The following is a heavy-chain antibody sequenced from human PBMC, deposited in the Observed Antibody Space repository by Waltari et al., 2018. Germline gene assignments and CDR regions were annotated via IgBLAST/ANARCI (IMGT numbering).Heavy chain of an antibody. V-gene: IGHV3-66*01. CDR3: ARGGQIVRPRPLDL. CDR1: GFPGTSTY. D-gene: IGHD6-6*01. J-gene: IGHJ3*01. CDR2: IYSSATT. Sequence: EGQLVESGGGLVKPGGSLRLSCAAPGFPGTSTYMNWVRQAPGKGLEWVSTIYSSATTFYADSVKGRFTISRDNSKNLLFLQMDDLRVNDTAVYYCARGGQIVRPRPLDLWGPGTLVTVSS.